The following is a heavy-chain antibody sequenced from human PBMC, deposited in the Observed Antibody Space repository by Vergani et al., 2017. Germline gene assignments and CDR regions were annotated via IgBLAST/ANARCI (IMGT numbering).Heavy chain of an antibody. CDR3: AKEGNVVVPAAMGTVTDYYYYYYMDV. V-gene: IGHV3-23*04. D-gene: IGHD2-2*01. Sequence: EVQLVESGGGLVQPGGSLRLSCAASGFTVSSSYAMSWVRQAPGKGLEWVSAISGSGGSTYYADSVKGRFTISRDNSKNTLYLQMNSLRAEDTAVYYCAKEGNVVVPAAMGTVTDYYYYYYMDVWGKGTTVTVSS. J-gene: IGHJ6*03. CDR1: GFTVSSSYA. CDR2: ISGSGGST.